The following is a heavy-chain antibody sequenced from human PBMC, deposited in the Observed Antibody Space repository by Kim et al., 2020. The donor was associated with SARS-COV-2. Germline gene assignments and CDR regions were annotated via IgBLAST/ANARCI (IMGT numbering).Heavy chain of an antibody. CDR3: ARDKNRYFDNEGAFDI. Sequence: SETLSLTCTVSGGSISSGGYYWSWIRQHPGKGLEWIGYIYYSGSTYYNPSLKSRVTISVDTSKNQFSLKLSSVTAADTAVYYCARDKNRYFDNEGAFDIWGQGTMVTVSS. CDR2: IYYSGST. V-gene: IGHV4-31*03. D-gene: IGHD3-9*01. CDR1: GGSISSGGYY. J-gene: IGHJ3*02.